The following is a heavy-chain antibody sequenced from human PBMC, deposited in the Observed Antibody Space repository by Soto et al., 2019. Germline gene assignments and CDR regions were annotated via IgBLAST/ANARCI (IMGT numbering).Heavy chain of an antibody. J-gene: IGHJ5*02. CDR1: GYTFTSYD. Sequence: QVQLVQSGAEVKKPGASVKVSCKASGYTFTSYDINWVRQATGQGLEWMGWMNPNSGNTGYAQKDQGRVTMTRNTSISTAYMELSSLRSEDTAVYYWARVEAYCSGGSCYSNWFDPWGQGTLVTVSS. D-gene: IGHD2-15*01. CDR3: ARVEAYCSGGSCYSNWFDP. V-gene: IGHV1-8*01. CDR2: MNPNSGNT.